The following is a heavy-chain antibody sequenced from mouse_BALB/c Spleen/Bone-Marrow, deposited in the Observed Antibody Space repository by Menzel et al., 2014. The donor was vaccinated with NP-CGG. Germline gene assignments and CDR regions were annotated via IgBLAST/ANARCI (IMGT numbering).Heavy chain of an antibody. CDR1: GFTFSSFG. V-gene: IGHV5-17*02. J-gene: IGHJ1*01. CDR2: ISSGSTVI. D-gene: IGHD4-1*01. Sequence: EVQVVESGGGLVQPGGSRKLSCAASGFTFSSFGMHWVRQAPEKGLEWVAYISSGSTVIFYADTVKGRFTISRDNPKNTLFLQMTSLRSEDTAMYYCARGGNWDDFDVWGAGTTVTVSS. CDR3: ARGGNWDDFDV.